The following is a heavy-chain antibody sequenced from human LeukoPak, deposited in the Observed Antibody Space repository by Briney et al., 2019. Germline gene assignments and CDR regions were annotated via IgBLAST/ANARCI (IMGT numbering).Heavy chain of an antibody. CDR1: GGSISSSSYY. D-gene: IGHD3-16*02. J-gene: IGHJ6*02. V-gene: IGHV4-39*07. Sequence: ASETLSLTCTVSGGSISSSSYYWGWIRQPPGKGLEWIGSIYYSGSTYYNPSLKSRVTISVDTSKNQFSLKLSSVTAADSAVYYCARDNGAFGGVVALGGMDVWGQGTTVTVSS. CDR2: IYYSGST. CDR3: ARDNGAFGGVVALGGMDV.